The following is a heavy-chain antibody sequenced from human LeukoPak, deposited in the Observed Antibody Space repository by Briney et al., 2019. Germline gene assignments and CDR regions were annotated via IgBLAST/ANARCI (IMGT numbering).Heavy chain of an antibody. CDR3: ARDRHCSSTSCYYYGMDV. J-gene: IGHJ6*02. V-gene: IGHV3-7*01. Sequence: GGSLRLSCAASGFTFSSYWMSWVRQAPGKGLEWVANIKQDGSEKYYVDSVKGRFTISRDNAKNSLYLQMNSLRAEDTAVYYCARDRHCSSTSCYYYGMDVWGQGTAVTVSS. CDR2: IKQDGSEK. CDR1: GFTFSSYW. D-gene: IGHD2-2*01.